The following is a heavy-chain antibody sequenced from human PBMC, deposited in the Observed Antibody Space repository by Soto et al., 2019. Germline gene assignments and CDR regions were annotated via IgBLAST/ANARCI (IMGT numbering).Heavy chain of an antibody. CDR1: GFTFSDYY. V-gene: IGHV3-11*01. D-gene: IGHD6-13*01. CDR3: ASHSSSWYEDWFDP. Sequence: QVQLVESGGGLVKPGGSLRLSCAASGFTFSDYYMSWIRQAPGKGLEWVSYISSSGSTIYYADSVKGRFTIFRDNAKNSLYLQMNSLRAEDTAVYYCASHSSSWYEDWFDPWGQGTLVTVSS. J-gene: IGHJ5*02. CDR2: ISSSGSTI.